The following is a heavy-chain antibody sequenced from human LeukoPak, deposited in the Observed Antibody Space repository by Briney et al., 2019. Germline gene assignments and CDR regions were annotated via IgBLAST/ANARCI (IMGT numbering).Heavy chain of an antibody. CDR2: IFQSETT. Sequence: SETLSLTCTVSGGSINSGGYYWSWIRQPPAKGLEWIGYIFQSETTYYNPSLKSRVTISVDSSKNQFSLRLTSVTAADTAVYYCARSDYCGGDCYVSHWGQGTLVTVSS. J-gene: IGHJ1*01. CDR3: ARSDYCGGDCYVSH. CDR1: GGSINSGGYY. D-gene: IGHD2-21*01. V-gene: IGHV4-30-2*01.